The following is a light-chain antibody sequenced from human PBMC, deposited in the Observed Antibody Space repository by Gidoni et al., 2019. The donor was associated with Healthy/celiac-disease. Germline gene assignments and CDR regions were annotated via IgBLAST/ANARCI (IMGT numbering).Light chain of an antibody. Sequence: EIVMTQSPATLSVSPGERATLSCRASQSVSSNLAWYQQKPGQAPRLLIYGVSTRATGIPEFTLTISSLQSEDFAVYYCQQYNNWPPPITFGQGTRLEIK. V-gene: IGKV3-15*01. CDR3: QQYNNWPPPIT. J-gene: IGKJ5*01. CDR1: QSVSSN. CDR2: GVS.